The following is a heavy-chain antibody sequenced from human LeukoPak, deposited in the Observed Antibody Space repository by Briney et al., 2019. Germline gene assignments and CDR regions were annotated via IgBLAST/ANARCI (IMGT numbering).Heavy chain of an antibody. CDR1: GGSFRGYY. CDR2: INHGGST. J-gene: IGHJ5*02. Sequence: SETLSLTCAVYGGSFRGYYWGWIRQPPGKGLEWIGEINHGGSTTYNPSLQSRVTISVDTSKKEISLKLTSVTAADTAVYYCASTAVAAATGFDPWGQGTLVTVSS. D-gene: IGHD2-15*01. V-gene: IGHV4-34*01. CDR3: ASTAVAAATGFDP.